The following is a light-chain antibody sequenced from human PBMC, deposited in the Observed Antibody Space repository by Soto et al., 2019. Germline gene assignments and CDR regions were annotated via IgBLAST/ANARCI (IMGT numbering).Light chain of an antibody. Sequence: EIVLTQSPGTLSLSPGERATLSCRASQSVRSSYLAWYQQKLGQAPRLLIYGVSNRATVIPDRFSGSGSGTGVTLTISRLESEDLAAYYWQHYGTSARTFEQATKVEIK. V-gene: IGKV3-20*01. CDR3: QHYGTSART. CDR1: QSVRSSY. J-gene: IGKJ1*01. CDR2: GVS.